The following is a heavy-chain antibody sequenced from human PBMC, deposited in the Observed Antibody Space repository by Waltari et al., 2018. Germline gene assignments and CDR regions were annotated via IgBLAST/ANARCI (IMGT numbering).Heavy chain of an antibody. CDR3: ARGLLGSGAFDI. Sequence: QVQLQESGPGLVKPSETLSLTCTVSGGSISSYYWSWIRQPPGKGLEWIGYIYYSGSTNYNPSLKRRVTISVDTSKNQFSLKLSSVTAADTAVYYCARGLLGSGAFDIWGQGTMVTVSS. D-gene: IGHD7-27*01. CDR2: IYYSGST. J-gene: IGHJ3*02. CDR1: GGSISSYY. V-gene: IGHV4-59*01.